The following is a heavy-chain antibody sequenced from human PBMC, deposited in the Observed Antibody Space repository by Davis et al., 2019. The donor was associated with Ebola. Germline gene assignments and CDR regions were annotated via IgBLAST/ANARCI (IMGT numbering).Heavy chain of an antibody. V-gene: IGHV3-30-3*01. J-gene: IGHJ4*02. D-gene: IGHD3-10*01. CDR2: FPIDGGYT. CDR1: GIDFGTSI. CDR3: AREGVTSGRAGSFDY. Sequence: PGGSLRLSCIVSGIDFGTSIMHWVRQAPGKGLEWVALFPIDGGYTQYGDAVKGRFTISRDVSKNTVSLQMNSLRADDTAVYYCAREGVTSGRAGSFDYWGQGTLVAVSS.